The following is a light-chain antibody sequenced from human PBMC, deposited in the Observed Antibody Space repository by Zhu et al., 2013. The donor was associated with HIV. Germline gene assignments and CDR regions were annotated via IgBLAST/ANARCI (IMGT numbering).Light chain of an antibody. J-gene: IGKJ2*01. V-gene: IGKV2-24*01. CDR1: QSLVHTDGETY. Sequence: EIFMTQSPLSLSVTPGESASISCRSSQSLVHTDGETYLNWLQQRPGQPPRLLIYKISNRFSGVPDRFSGSGAGTDFTLRISRVEPEDVGTYYCMQGTHWPYTFGQGTKLDIK. CDR3: MQGTHWPYT. CDR2: KIS.